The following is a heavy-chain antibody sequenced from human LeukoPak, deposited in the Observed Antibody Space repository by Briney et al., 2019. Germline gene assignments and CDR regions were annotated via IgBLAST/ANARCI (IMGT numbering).Heavy chain of an antibody. D-gene: IGHD5-18*01. J-gene: IGHJ4*02. CDR3: AKFGLWLPTDY. CDR1: GFTFSSYS. CDR2: ISSSSSYI. Sequence: GGSLRLSCAASGFTFSSYSMNWVRQAPGKGLEWVSSISSSSSYIYYADSVKGRFTISRDNAKNSLYLQMNSLRAEDTAVYYCAKFGLWLPTDYWGQGTLVTVSS. V-gene: IGHV3-21*01.